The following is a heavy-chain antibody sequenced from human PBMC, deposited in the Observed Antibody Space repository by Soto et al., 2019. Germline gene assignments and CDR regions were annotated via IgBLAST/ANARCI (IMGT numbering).Heavy chain of an antibody. V-gene: IGHV3-30*18. CDR1: GFTFSSYG. CDR3: AKAPTTVTTYEGHWFDP. J-gene: IGHJ5*02. Sequence: GGSLRLSCAASGFTFSSYGMHWVRQAPGKGLGWVAVISYDGSNKYYADSVKGRFTISRDNSKNTLYLQMNSLRAEDTAVYYCAKAPTTVTTYEGHWFDPWGQGTLVTVSS. CDR2: ISYDGSNK. D-gene: IGHD4-17*01.